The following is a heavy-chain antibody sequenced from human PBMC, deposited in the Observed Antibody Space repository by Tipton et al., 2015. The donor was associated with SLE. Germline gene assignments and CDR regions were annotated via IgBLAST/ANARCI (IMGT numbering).Heavy chain of an antibody. J-gene: IGHJ4*02. CDR3: ARDGEGGATPFDY. D-gene: IGHD2-15*01. V-gene: IGHV3-7*01. CDR1: GFTFGRYW. CDR2: IKQDGSEK. Sequence: GSLRLSCAASGFTFGRYWMSWVRQAPGKGREWVANIKQDGSEKYYMDSVKGRLTISRDNAKNSLYLQMNSLRAEDTAVYYCARDGEGGATPFDYWGQGTLVTVSS.